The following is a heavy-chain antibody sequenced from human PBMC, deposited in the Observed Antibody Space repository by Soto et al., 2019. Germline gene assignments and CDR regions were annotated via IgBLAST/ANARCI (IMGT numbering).Heavy chain of an antibody. Sequence: GRSLRLSCAASGFTFSNDAMNWVRPAPGKGVELVSVISGSGDREYNRDSVQGRFTISRNNSKNTLYLQMNSHRAEDTAIYYCVREDKGWYSPGSFDFWGRGTMVTVSS. CDR2: ISGSGDRE. CDR3: VREDKGWYSPGSFDF. J-gene: IGHJ3*01. D-gene: IGHD6-19*01. V-gene: IGHV3-23*01. CDR1: GFTFSNDA.